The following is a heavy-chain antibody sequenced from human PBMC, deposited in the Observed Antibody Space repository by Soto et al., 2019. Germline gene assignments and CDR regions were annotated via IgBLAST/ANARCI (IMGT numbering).Heavy chain of an antibody. CDR1: GYTFTSYG. J-gene: IGHJ5*02. CDR2: ISAYNGNT. V-gene: IGHV1-18*01. CDR3: ARECTGDTVTPARWFDP. D-gene: IGHD4-17*01. Sequence: GASVKVSCKASGYTFTSYGISWVRQAPGQGLEWMGWISAYNGNTNYAQKLQGRVTTTTDTSTSTAYMELRSLRSDDTAVYYCARECTGDTVTPARWFDPWGQGTLVTVSS.